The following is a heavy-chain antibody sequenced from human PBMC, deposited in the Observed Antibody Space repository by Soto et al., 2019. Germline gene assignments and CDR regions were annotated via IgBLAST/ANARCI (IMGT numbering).Heavy chain of an antibody. D-gene: IGHD4-17*01. CDR1: GLTFDEHA. CDR3: ARDLTPGGADV. Sequence: EVPLVESGGGLVQPGRSLRLSCVVSGLTFDEHAMHWVRQGPGKGLEWVSGIFWSGGIVGYADSVKGRFTVSRDKAKNSLYLQMDSLRAEDTALYYCARDLTPGGADVWGQGTTVTVSS. J-gene: IGHJ6*02. V-gene: IGHV3-9*01. CDR2: IFWSGGIV.